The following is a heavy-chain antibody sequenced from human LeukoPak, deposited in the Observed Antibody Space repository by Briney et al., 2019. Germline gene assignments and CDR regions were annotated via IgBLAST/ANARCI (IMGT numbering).Heavy chain of an antibody. D-gene: IGHD3-3*01. Sequence: AXVKVSCKASGYTFTGYYMHWVRQAPGQGLEWMGRINPNSGGTNYAQKFQGRVTMTRDTSISTAYMELSRLRSDDTAVYYCAREFVGYDFWSGYYSPDYWGQGTLVTVSS. J-gene: IGHJ4*02. CDR1: GYTFTGYY. CDR2: INPNSGGT. CDR3: AREFVGYDFWSGYYSPDY. V-gene: IGHV1-2*06.